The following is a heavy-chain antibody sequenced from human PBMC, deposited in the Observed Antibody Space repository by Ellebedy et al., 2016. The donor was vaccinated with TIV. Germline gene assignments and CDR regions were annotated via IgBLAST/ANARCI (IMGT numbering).Heavy chain of an antibody. CDR2: ISGSSINL. V-gene: IGHV3-48*04. D-gene: IGHD7-27*01. J-gene: IGHJ3*02. Sequence: GGSLRLSCTASGFTFTSYSMNWVRQAPGKVLEWVSYISGSSINLYYADSVKGRFTSARDNAKNSLYLQMNGLRAEDTAVYFCARDMAWGNERVNDAFDIWGHGTLVTVSS. CDR1: GFTFTSYS. CDR3: ARDMAWGNERVNDAFDI.